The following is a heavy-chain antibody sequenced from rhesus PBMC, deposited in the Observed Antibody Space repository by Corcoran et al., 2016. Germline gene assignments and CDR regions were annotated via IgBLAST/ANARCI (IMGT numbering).Heavy chain of an antibody. J-gene: IGHJ4*01. CDR1: GCSISSSYYY. Sequence: QVQLQESGPGLVKPSETLSLTCAVSGCSISSSYYYLIWIRQAPGKGLEWWGYMSYSGSNRSHPSLKSRVTISRDKSKNQFSLKVNYVTAADTAMYYCARRFTSGWFDYWGQGVLVTVSS. CDR2: MSYSGSN. CDR3: ARRFTSGWFDY. D-gene: IGHD6-31*01. V-gene: IGHV4-122*02.